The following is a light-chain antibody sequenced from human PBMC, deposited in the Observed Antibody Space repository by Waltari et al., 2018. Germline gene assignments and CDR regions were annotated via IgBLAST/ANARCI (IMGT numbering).Light chain of an antibody. J-gene: IGLJ2*01. V-gene: IGLV2-14*03. CDR3: SSYTSRSTLVV. Sequence: QSALTQPAAVSGSPGQSLTISCTGTNSDVGGYNSVPWYQQHPGKAPKVIVYDVSNRPSGVSNRFSGSKSGNMASLTISGLQAEDEADYYCSSYTSRSTLVVFGGGTKVTVL. CDR1: NSDVGGYNS. CDR2: DVS.